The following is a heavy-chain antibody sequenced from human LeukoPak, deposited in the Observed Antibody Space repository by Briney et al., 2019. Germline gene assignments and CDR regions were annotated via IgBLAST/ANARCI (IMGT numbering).Heavy chain of an antibody. D-gene: IGHD6-19*01. Sequence: PGGSLSLTCAASGFTFSSYSMNWVRQAPGKGLEWVSSISSSSSYIYYADSVKGRFTISRDNAKNSLYLQMNSLRAEDTAVYYCASPVEQWIAPFDYWGQGTLVTVSS. J-gene: IGHJ4*02. CDR2: ISSSSSYI. V-gene: IGHV3-21*01. CDR3: ASPVEQWIAPFDY. CDR1: GFTFSSYS.